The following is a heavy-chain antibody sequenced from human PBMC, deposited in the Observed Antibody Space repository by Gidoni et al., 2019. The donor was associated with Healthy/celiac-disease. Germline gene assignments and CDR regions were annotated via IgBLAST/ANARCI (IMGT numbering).Heavy chain of an antibody. CDR2: INPNSGGT. V-gene: IGHV1-2*02. D-gene: IGHD1-1*01. Sequence: QVQLVQSGAEVKKPGASVKVSCKASGYTFTGYYMHWVRQAPGQGLEWMGWINPNSGGTNYAQKFQGRVTMTRDTSISTAYMELSRLRSDDTAVYYCARSGEIATGNWNDHWYFDLWGRGTLVTVSS. J-gene: IGHJ2*01. CDR1: GYTFTGYY. CDR3: ARSGEIATGNWNDHWYFDL.